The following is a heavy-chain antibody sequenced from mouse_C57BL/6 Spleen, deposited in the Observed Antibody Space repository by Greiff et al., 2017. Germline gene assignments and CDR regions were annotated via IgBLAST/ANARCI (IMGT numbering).Heavy chain of an antibody. V-gene: IGHV5-17*01. CDR2: ISSGSSNL. Sequence: EVKLMESGGGSVKPGGSLKLSCAASGFPFSDYGMHWVRQAPETGLEWVAYISSGSSNLYYADTVKGRFTISRDNAKKTLFLQMTSLRSEDTALYYCARGGLRRTGFAYWGQGTLVTVSA. CDR3: ARGGLRRTGFAY. J-gene: IGHJ3*01. D-gene: IGHD2-4*01. CDR1: GFPFSDYG.